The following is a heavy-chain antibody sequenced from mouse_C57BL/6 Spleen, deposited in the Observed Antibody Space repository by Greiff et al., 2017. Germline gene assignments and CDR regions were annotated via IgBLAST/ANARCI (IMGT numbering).Heavy chain of an antibody. J-gene: IGHJ4*01. CDR2: IRNKANNHAT. Sequence: EVKLMESGGGLVQPGGSMKLSCAASGFTFSDAWMDWVRQSPEKGLEWVAEIRNKANNHATYYAESVKGRFPISRDDSESSVYLQMNSLRAEDTGSYCCTSYDGYYLDYWGQGTSVTVSS. V-gene: IGHV6-6*01. CDR1: GFTFSDAW. CDR3: TSYDGYYLDY. D-gene: IGHD2-3*01.